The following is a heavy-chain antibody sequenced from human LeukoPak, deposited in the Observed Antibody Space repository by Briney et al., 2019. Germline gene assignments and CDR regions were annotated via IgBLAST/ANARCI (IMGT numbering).Heavy chain of an antibody. J-gene: IGHJ4*02. Sequence: SESLSLTCGVHGVSITAYYWSWIRQSPGEALEWIGEVAPSAYTIYNPTPNSRVTMSVDTSKNQLSLSLTSLTAAATAIYYCARIRCEPTQHRCYNYWGRGALVTVSS. CDR3: ARIRCEPTQHRCYNY. CDR2: VAPSAYT. D-gene: IGHD3-16*02. CDR1: GVSITAYY. V-gene: IGHV4-34*01.